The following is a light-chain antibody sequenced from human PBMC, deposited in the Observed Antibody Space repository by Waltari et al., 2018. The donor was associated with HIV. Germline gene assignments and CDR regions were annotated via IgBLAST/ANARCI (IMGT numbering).Light chain of an antibody. CDR1: SSHLGSTT. J-gene: IGLJ3*02. Sequence: QSVLNQSPSASGTPGQRVIISCSGSSSHLGSTTVTWYQKFPGTPPKPRIYSYGQRPSGVPERFSGSKSATSASLAISGLRSEDEADYYCATWDDSLNAWVFGGGTKLTVL. V-gene: IGLV1-44*01. CDR2: SYG. CDR3: ATWDDSLNAWV.